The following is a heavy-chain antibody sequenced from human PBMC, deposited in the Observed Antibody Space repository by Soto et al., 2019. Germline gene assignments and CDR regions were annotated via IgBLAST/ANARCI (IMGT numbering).Heavy chain of an antibody. V-gene: IGHV1-46*01. J-gene: IGHJ6*02. Sequence: QVQLVQSGAEVKKPGASVKVSCKASGFTFTNYFFHWVRQAPRQGLEWMGIISPYGGSTNYVQSLQGRVTMTNDTSTSTVYMELSSLRSEDTAVYYCARGDGRGSSGFYYYYGRDVWGHGTTVTVSS. CDR2: ISPYGGST. CDR1: GFTFTNYF. D-gene: IGHD6-25*01. CDR3: ARGDGRGSSGFYYYYGRDV.